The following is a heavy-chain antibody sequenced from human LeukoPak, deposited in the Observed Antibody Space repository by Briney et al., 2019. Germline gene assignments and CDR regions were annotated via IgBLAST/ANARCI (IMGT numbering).Heavy chain of an antibody. CDR1: GFIFSSYW. J-gene: IGHJ3*02. D-gene: IGHD2-8*01. CDR3: ARDRNYCSNGICYDVFDM. V-gene: IGHV3-7*01. CDR2: IKADGSKK. Sequence: TGGSLRLSCATSGFIFSSYWMAWVRQAPGKGLEWVANIKADGSKKSHLDPMEGRLTISRDNAKSSLYLQVDSLRVEDSAVYYCARDRNYCSNGICYDVFDMWGQGTVVTVS.